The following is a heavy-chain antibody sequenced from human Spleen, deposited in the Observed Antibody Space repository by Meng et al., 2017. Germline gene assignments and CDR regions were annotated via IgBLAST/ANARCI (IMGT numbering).Heavy chain of an antibody. CDR2: INTDGSTT. V-gene: IGHV3-74*01. D-gene: IGHD5-18*01. CDR1: GFTFSSYW. CDR3: ARGGLWPDY. J-gene: IGHJ4*02. Sequence: GESLKISCEASGFTFSSYWMSWVRQAPGKGLVWVSRINTDGSTTTYADSVKGRFTISRDNAKNTLYLQMNSLRAEDTAVYYCARGGLWPDYWGQGTLVTVSS.